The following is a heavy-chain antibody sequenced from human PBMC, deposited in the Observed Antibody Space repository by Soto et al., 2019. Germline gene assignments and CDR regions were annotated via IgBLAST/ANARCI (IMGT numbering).Heavy chain of an antibody. D-gene: IGHD6-13*01. V-gene: IGHV2-26*01. J-gene: IGHJ4*02. Sequence: QVTLKESGPVLVKPTETLTLTCTVSGFSLSNARMGVSWIRQPPGKALEWLAHIFSNDEKSYSTSLKSRLTNSRDTPKSQVVLTMTNMDPVDTGTYYCARIVEIASTGIPRVDYWGQGTLVTVSS. CDR1: GFSLSNARMG. CDR3: ARIVEIASTGIPRVDY. CDR2: IFSNDEK.